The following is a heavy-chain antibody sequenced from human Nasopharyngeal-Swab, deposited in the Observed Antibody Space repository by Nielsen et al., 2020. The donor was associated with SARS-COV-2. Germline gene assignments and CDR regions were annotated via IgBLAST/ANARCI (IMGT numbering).Heavy chain of an antibody. J-gene: IGHJ4*02. V-gene: IGHV4-61*02. CDR2: IHTTGST. CDR3: ARYTNGRMDY. Sequence: SETLSLTCTVTGGSISSTFYYWSWIRRPPGRGLEWIGRIHTTGSTNYNPSLTSRVTISVGTSKNLLFLKLTSVTAADTAVYYCARYTNGRMDYWGQGTLVTVSS. CDR1: GGSISSTFYY. D-gene: IGHD2-8*01.